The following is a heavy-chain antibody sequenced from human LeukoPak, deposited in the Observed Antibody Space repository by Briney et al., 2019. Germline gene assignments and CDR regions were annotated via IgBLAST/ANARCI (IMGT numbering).Heavy chain of an antibody. V-gene: IGHV4-34*01. CDR1: GGSFSGYY. Sequence: PSETLSLTCAVYGGSFSGYYWSWTRQPPGKGLEWIGEINHSGSTNYNPSLKSRVTISVDTSKNQFSLKLSSVTAADTAVYYCARLGSSDYWGQGTLVTVSS. D-gene: IGHD2-2*01. CDR2: INHSGST. CDR3: ARLGSSDY. J-gene: IGHJ4*02.